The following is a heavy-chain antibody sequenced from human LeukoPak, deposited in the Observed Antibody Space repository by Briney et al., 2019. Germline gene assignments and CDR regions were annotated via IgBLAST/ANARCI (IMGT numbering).Heavy chain of an antibody. Sequence: SETLSLTCTVSGGSISSYYWSWIRQPPGKGLEWIGYIYYSESTNYNPSLKSRVTISVDTSKNQFSLKLSSVTAADTAVYYCARGHLSGPHDYWGQGTLVTVSS. CDR3: ARGHLSGPHDY. J-gene: IGHJ4*02. CDR2: IYYSEST. CDR1: GGSISSYY. D-gene: IGHD1-14*01. V-gene: IGHV4-59*12.